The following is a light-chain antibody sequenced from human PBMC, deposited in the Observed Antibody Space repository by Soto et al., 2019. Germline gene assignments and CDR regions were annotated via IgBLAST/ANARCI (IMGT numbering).Light chain of an antibody. CDR3: QMYNNWVGT. CDR2: DAS. CDR1: QSVRNY. V-gene: IGKV3-11*01. J-gene: IGKJ4*01. Sequence: EIFVTQSPATLSFTRWETATLSWRASQSVRNYLAWYQQKPGQAPRLLIYDASNRATGIPARFSGTGSETDFTLTINSLQSEDFAVYYCQMYNNWVGTFGGGTKVDI.